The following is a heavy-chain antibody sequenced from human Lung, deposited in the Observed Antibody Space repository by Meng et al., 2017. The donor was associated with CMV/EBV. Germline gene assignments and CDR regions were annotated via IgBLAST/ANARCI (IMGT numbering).Heavy chain of an antibody. D-gene: IGHD6-19*01. CDR2: IYHSGST. J-gene: IGHJ4*02. CDR3: ASFPPPGKQWLVTDY. Sequence: QVQLLELGPGVVKPSRTLALTCAVSGGSISSSNWWSWVRQPPGKGLEWIGEIYHSGSTNYNPSLKSRVTISVDKSKNQFSLKLSSVTAAHTAVYYCASFPPPGKQWLVTDYWGQGTLVTVSS. CDR1: GGSISSSNW. V-gene: IGHV4-4*02.